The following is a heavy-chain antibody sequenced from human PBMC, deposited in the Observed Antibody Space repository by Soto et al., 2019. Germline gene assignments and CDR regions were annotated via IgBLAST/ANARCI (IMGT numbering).Heavy chain of an antibody. J-gene: IGHJ5*02. Sequence: GASVKVSCKASGGTFSSYAISWVRQAPGQGLEWMGGIIPIFGTANYAQKFQGRVTITADESTSTAYMELSSLRSEDTAVYYCARDRSSSGWYVIWFDPWGQGTLVTVSS. CDR3: ARDRSSSGWYVIWFDP. V-gene: IGHV1-69*13. CDR1: GGTFSSYA. D-gene: IGHD6-19*01. CDR2: IIPIFGTA.